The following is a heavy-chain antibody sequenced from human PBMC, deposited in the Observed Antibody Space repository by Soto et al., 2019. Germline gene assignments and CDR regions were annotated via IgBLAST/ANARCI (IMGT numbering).Heavy chain of an antibody. V-gene: IGHV4-59*01. D-gene: IGHD2-8*01. CDR3: ARDRSTYGGGGTGEVKENWFDP. CDR1: GGSIIRYY. J-gene: IGHJ5*02. CDR2: AYYSGDT. Sequence: QVQLQESGPGVVKSSETLSLTCSVSGGSIIRYYWSWIRQPPGKGLEWIGYAYYSGDTGYNPSLQSRVTMAVDTSKNQVSLKLTSVTAADTAVYYCARDRSTYGGGGTGEVKENWFDPWGQGALVTVSS.